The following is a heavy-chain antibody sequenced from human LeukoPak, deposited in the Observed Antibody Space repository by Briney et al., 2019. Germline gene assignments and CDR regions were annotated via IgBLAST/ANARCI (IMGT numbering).Heavy chain of an antibody. CDR2: ISSSSSYI. D-gene: IGHD3-3*01. CDR3: ARVGDYDFWSAPMGAFDI. V-gene: IGHV3-21*01. Sequence: PGGSLRLSCAASGFTFSSYSMNWVRQAPGKGLEWVSSISSSSSYIYYADSVKGRFTISRDNAKISLYLQMNSLRAEDTAVYYCARVGDYDFWSAPMGAFDIWGQGTMVTVSS. J-gene: IGHJ3*02. CDR1: GFTFSSYS.